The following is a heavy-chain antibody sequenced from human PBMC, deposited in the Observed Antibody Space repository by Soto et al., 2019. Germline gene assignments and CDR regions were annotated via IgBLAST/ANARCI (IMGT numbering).Heavy chain of an antibody. CDR1: EYSFANQW. J-gene: IGHJ6*02. Sequence: GESLKISCKGSEYSFANQWIGWVRQMPGKGLEWMGIISPDDSDTLYSPSFQGQVTISADKSISTAYLQWSSLKASDTAMYYCARHDSGYDYNYYYYGMDVWGQGTTVTVSS. D-gene: IGHD5-12*01. CDR3: ARHDSGYDYNYYYYGMDV. V-gene: IGHV5-51*01. CDR2: ISPDDSDT.